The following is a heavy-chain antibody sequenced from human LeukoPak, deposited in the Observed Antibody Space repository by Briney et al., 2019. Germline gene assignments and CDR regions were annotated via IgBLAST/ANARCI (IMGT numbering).Heavy chain of an antibody. Sequence: GGSLRLSCTASGFTFSTYSMTWARQAPGKGPEWVSAISGSGGDTYYADSVKGRFTIYRDNSKNTLYLQMNCLRAEDTAIYYCAKDLGGEGGSGFPGQWGQGTLVTVSS. V-gene: IGHV3-23*01. J-gene: IGHJ4*02. D-gene: IGHD3-10*01. CDR3: AKDLGGEGGSGFPGQ. CDR2: ISGSGGDT. CDR1: GFTFSTYS.